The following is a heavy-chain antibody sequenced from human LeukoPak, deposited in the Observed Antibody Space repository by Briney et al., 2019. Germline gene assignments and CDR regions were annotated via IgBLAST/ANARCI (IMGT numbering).Heavy chain of an antibody. V-gene: IGHV4-59*11. J-gene: IGHJ4*02. CDR1: GGSISSHH. Sequence: NASETLSLTCTVSGGSISSHHYSWFRQPPGKGLEWIGYIYYSGSTNYNPSLKSRLTVSVDMSKNQCSLKLRSVTAADTAVYYCARTGILWFGGPFDYWGQGTLVTVSS. CDR3: ARTGILWFGGPFDY. D-gene: IGHD3-10*01. CDR2: IYYSGST.